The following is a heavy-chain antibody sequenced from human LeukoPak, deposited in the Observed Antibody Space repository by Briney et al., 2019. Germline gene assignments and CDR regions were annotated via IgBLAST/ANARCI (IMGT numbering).Heavy chain of an antibody. J-gene: IGHJ6*02. CDR1: GFTFSSYA. CDR3: AKGVTRDYYYYGMDV. V-gene: IGHV3-23*01. D-gene: IGHD4-17*01. CDR2: ISGSGGST. Sequence: GGSLRLSCAASGFTFSSYAMSWVRQAPGKGLEWVSAISGSGGSTYYADSVEGRFTISRDNSKNTLYLQMNSLRAEDTAVYYCAKGVTRDYYYYGMDVWGQGTTVTVSS.